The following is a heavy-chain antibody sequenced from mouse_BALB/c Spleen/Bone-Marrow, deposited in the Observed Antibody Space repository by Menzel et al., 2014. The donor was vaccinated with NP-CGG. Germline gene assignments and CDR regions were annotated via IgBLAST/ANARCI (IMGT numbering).Heavy chain of an antibody. CDR2: IWGGGST. Sequence: VQLQQSGPGLVAPSQSLSITCTVSGFSLTGYGVSWVRQPPGKGLEWLGMIWGGGSTDYNSALKSRLSITKDNSKSQVFLKMSSLQTDDTARYYCARDSFLITRALDYWGQGTSVTVSS. V-gene: IGHV2-6-7*01. CDR3: ARDSFLITRALDY. J-gene: IGHJ4*01. CDR1: GFSLTGYG. D-gene: IGHD2-4*01.